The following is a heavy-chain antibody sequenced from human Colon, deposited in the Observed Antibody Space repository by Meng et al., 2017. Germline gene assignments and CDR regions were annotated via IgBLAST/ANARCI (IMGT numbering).Heavy chain of an antibody. CDR2: IHPSGST. Sequence: QAQLRQWGAGLLEPSETLSRTGSVYGWSFSDYYLTWIRQPPGKGLEWVGEIHPSGSTYYSPSLQSRVTITLDTSKNQFSLTLSSMTAADTAVYYCARGVDWAKSGNFWGQGTLVTVSS. CDR3: ARGVDWAKSGNF. J-gene: IGHJ4*02. CDR1: GWSFSDYY. D-gene: IGHD3-9*01. V-gene: IGHV4-34*01.